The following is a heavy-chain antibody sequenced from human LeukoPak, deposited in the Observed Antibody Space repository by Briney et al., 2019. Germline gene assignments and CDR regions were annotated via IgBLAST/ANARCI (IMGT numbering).Heavy chain of an antibody. CDR3: AKDVNYYGSGSWDY. V-gene: IGHV3-30*02. Sequence: GGSLRLSCAASGFTFYNYGMQWVRQAPGKGLEWVAFIRYDGSNTYYADSVKGRFTISRDNSKNTLDLQMNSLRAEDTAVYYCAKDVNYYGSGSWDYWGQGTLVTVSS. D-gene: IGHD3-10*01. CDR1: GFTFYNYG. J-gene: IGHJ4*02. CDR2: IRYDGSNT.